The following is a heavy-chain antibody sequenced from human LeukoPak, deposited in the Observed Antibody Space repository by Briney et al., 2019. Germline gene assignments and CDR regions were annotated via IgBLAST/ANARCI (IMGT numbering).Heavy chain of an antibody. CDR2: ISSSGYTM. V-gene: IGHV3-48*03. D-gene: IGHD6-19*01. Sequence: PGGSLRLSCAASGFTFSSYEMNWVRQAPGKGLEWVSYISSSGYTMYYADSVKGRFTISRDNAKNSLYLQMNSLRAEDTAVYYCARAHPSGWFYFDYWGQGTLVTASS. CDR3: ARAHPSGWFYFDY. CDR1: GFTFSSYE. J-gene: IGHJ4*02.